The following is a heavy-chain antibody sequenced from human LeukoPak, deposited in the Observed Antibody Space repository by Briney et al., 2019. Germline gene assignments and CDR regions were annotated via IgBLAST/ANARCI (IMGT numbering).Heavy chain of an antibody. CDR3: ARFAPSDIVVVVAATRGFDY. CDR1: GYTFTSYD. D-gene: IGHD2-15*01. Sequence: ASVKVSCKASGYTFTSYDINWVRQAPGQGLEWMGWISAYNGDTNYAQKFQGRVTMTTDTSTSTAYMELRSLRSDDTAVYYCARFAPSDIVVVVAATRGFDYWGQGTLVTVSS. V-gene: IGHV1-18*01. J-gene: IGHJ4*02. CDR2: ISAYNGDT.